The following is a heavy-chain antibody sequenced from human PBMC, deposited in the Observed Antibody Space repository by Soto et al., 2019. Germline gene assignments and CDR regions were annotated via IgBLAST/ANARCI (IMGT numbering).Heavy chain of an antibody. CDR1: GFIFSSYS. J-gene: IGHJ4*02. CDR2: VSSTSSNI. V-gene: IGHV3-48*02. Sequence: EVQLVESGGGLVQPGGSLRLSCAASGFIFSSYSMTWVRQAPGKGLEWVSYVSSTSSNIYYTDSVKGRFTISRDNAKNSVYLQMNSLRDEDTAVYFCARPGDTSGYTWWFSDWGQGTLVTVSS. CDR3: ARPGDTSGYTWWFSD. D-gene: IGHD3-22*01.